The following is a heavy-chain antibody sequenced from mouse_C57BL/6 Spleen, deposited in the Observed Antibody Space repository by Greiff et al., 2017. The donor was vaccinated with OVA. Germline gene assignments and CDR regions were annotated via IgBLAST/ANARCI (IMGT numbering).Heavy chain of an antibody. CDR1: GYTFTDYE. CDR3: TVEPNYYGSRYWYFDV. J-gene: IGHJ1*03. Sequence: VQLQESGAELVRPGASVTLSCKASGYTFTDYEMHWVKQTPVHGLEWIGAIDPETGGTAYNQKFKGKAILTADKSSSTAYMERRSLTSEDSAVYYGTVEPNYYGSRYWYFDVWGTGTTVTVSS. V-gene: IGHV1-15*01. CDR2: IDPETGGT. D-gene: IGHD1-1*01.